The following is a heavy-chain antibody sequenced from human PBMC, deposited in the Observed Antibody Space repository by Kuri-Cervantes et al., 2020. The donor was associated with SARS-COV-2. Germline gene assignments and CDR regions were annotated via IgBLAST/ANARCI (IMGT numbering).Heavy chain of an antibody. V-gene: IGHV3-66*02. CDR3: ARDGYFDWLFQGDYFDY. J-gene: IGHJ4*02. D-gene: IGHD3-9*01. CDR2: IYSGGST. CDR1: GFIFSDYY. Sequence: GESLKISCTASGFIFSDYYMTWVRQAPGKGLEWVSVIYSGGSTYYADFVKGRFTISRDNSKNTLYLQMNSLRAEDTAVYYCARDGYFDWLFQGDYFDYWGQGTLVTVSS.